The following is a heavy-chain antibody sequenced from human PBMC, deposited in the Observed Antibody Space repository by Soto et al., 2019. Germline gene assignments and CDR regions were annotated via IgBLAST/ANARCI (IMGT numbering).Heavy chain of an antibody. CDR1: GFIFSDYY. V-gene: IGHV3-11*01. Sequence: QVQLVESGGGLVKPGGSLRLSCAASGFIFSDYYMSWIRQAPGKGLEWVSYISSSGNFIYYADSVQGRFTISRDNXRNSLYLQLSSLRGEDTAVYYCARRAAMSSYPFDYWGQGILVTVSS. CDR2: ISSSGNFI. J-gene: IGHJ4*02. CDR3: ARRAAMSSYPFDY. D-gene: IGHD6-6*01.